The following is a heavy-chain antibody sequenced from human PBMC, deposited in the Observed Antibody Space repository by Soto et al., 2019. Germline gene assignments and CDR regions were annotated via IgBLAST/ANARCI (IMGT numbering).Heavy chain of an antibody. Sequence: EVHLLESGGGLVQPGGSMRLSCAASGFTFSSFAMTWVRQAPGRGLEWISGISGSGGTTYDADSVKGRFTISRDNSNNTLYLQMNNLRAEDSAVYYCAKDLVLLRSWGQGTQVTVSS. CDR2: ISGSGGTT. J-gene: IGHJ5*02. CDR1: GFTFSSFA. CDR3: AKDLVLLRS. V-gene: IGHV3-23*01. D-gene: IGHD3-10*01.